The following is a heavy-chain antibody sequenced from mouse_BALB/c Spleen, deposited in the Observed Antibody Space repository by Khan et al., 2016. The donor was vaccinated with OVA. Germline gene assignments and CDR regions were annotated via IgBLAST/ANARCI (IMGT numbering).Heavy chain of an antibody. CDR2: IYPGGDTT. D-gene: IGHD4-1*01. Sequence: QVQLQQSGPELVKPGASVKMSCKASGYTFTDYVMNWVKQRNGQGFEWIGQIYPGGDTTYYNEKFKGKATLTADRSSSTAYMQLSNLTSEDSAVYVCARAGWDVFAYWGQGTLVTVSA. CDR3: ARAGWDVFAY. J-gene: IGHJ3*01. CDR1: GYTFTDYV. V-gene: IGHV1-77*01.